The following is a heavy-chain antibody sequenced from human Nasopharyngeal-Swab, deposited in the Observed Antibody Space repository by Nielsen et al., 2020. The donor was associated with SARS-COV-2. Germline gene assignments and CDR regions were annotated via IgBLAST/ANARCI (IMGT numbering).Heavy chain of an antibody. V-gene: IGHV4-59*12. J-gene: IGHJ2*01. CDR3: ARESPPDWYFDL. Sequence: SETLSLTCTVSGGSISSYYWSWIRQPPGKGLEWIGYIYYSGSTYYNPSLKSRVTISVDTSKNQFSLKLSSVTAADTAVYYCARESPPDWYFDLWGRGTLVTVSS. CDR2: IYYSGST. CDR1: GGSISSYY.